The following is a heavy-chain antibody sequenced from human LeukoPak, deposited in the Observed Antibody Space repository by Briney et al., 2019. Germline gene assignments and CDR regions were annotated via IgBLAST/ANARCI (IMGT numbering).Heavy chain of an antibody. CDR3: ARRGSRSAVAGRGGFDY. J-gene: IGHJ4*02. CDR2: IYYSGST. Sequence: GSLRLSCAASGFTFRSHDMSWVRQPPGKGLEWIGSIYYSGSTYYNPSLKSRVTISVDTSKNQFSLKLSSVTAADTAVYYCARRGSRSAVAGRGGFDYWGQGTLVTVSS. CDR1: GFTFRSHD. D-gene: IGHD6-19*01. V-gene: IGHV4-39*01.